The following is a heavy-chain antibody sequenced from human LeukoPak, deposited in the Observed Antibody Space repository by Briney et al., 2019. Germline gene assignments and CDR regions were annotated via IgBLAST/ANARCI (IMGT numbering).Heavy chain of an antibody. CDR3: AREEGRGSYEDY. J-gene: IGHJ4*02. Sequence: SVKVSCKASGGTFSSYAISWVRQAPGQGLEWTGGIIPIFGTANYAQKFQGRVTITADESTSTAYMELSSLRSEDTAVYYCAREEGRGSYEDYWGQGTLVTVSS. CDR1: GGTFSSYA. CDR2: IIPIFGTA. D-gene: IGHD1-26*01. V-gene: IGHV1-69*13.